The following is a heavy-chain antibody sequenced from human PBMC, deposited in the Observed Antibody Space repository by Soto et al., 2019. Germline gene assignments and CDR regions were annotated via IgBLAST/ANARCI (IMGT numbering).Heavy chain of an antibody. CDR3: ARDSMLMGATPLNY. J-gene: IGHJ4*02. CDR2: ISAYNGNT. D-gene: IGHD1-26*01. CDR1: GYTFTSYG. V-gene: IGHV1-18*01. Sequence: QVQLVQSGAEVKKPGASVKVSCKASGYTFTSYGISWVRQAPGQGLEWMGWISAYNGNTNYAQKLQGRVTMTTDTSTSTAYRELRSLRSDDTSVYYCARDSMLMGATPLNYWGQGTLVTVSS.